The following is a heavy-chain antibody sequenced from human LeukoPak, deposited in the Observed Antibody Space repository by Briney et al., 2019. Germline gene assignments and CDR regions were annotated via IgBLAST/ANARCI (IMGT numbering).Heavy chain of an antibody. CDR2: IYSGGST. J-gene: IGHJ6*03. Sequence: GGSLRLSCAASGFTVSSNYMSWVRQAPGKGLEWVSVIYSGGSTYYADSVKGRFTISRDNSKNTLYLQMNSLRAEDTAVYYCAKEVPITINYMDVWGKGTTVTVSS. D-gene: IGHD3-3*01. V-gene: IGHV3-66*01. CDR3: AKEVPITINYMDV. CDR1: GFTVSSNY.